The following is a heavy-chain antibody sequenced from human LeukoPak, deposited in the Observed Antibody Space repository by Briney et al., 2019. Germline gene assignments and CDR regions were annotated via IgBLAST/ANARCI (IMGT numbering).Heavy chain of an antibody. D-gene: IGHD3-10*01. V-gene: IGHV4-34*01. CDR2: INHSGST. Sequence: SETLSLTCAVYGGSFSGYYRSWIRQPPGKGLEWIGEINHSGSTNYNPSLKSRVTISVDTSKNQFSLKLSSVTAADTAVYYCARGLSGSYSGNWFDPWGQGTLVTVSS. CDR1: GGSFSGYY. J-gene: IGHJ5*02. CDR3: ARGLSGSYSGNWFDP.